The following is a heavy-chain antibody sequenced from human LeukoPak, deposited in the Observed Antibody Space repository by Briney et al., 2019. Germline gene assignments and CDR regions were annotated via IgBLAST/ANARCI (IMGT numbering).Heavy chain of an antibody. CDR3: VRSYRDLTGYYNHFDY. CDR2: INSEGTST. Sequence: PGGSLRLSCAASGFTFKSYDMHWVRQAAGEGLEWVSRINSEGTSTSFADSVKGRFTVSRDNAKNTLYLQMNSLRPEDTAVYYCVRSYRDLTGYYNHFDYWGQGNLVTVSS. D-gene: IGHD3-9*01. J-gene: IGHJ4*02. CDR1: GFTFKSYD. V-gene: IGHV3-74*01.